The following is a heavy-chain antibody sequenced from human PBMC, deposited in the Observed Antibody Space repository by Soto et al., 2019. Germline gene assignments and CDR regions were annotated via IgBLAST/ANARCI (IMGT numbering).Heavy chain of an antibody. D-gene: IGHD6-19*01. CDR3: ARDPGDGSGSVYNWFDP. CDR1: GYTFTSYA. Sequence: QVQLVQSGAEVKKPGASVKVSCTASGYTFTSYAMHWVRQAPGQRPEWMGWINAGNGNTKYSQKFHGRVTITRDTSASTAYLELSSVRSEDTAVYNSARDPGDGSGSVYNWFDPWGQGTLVAVSS. V-gene: IGHV1-3*01. J-gene: IGHJ5*02. CDR2: INAGNGNT.